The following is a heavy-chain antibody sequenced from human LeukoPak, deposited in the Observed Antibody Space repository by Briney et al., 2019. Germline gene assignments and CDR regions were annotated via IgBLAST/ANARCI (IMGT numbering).Heavy chain of an antibody. D-gene: IGHD4-11*01. CDR2: ISASGGRT. V-gene: IGHV3-23*01. CDR1: GFTFSNCA. Sequence: PGVSLRLSCAASGFTFSNCAMSWARQAPGKGLEWVSAISASGGRTYYADSVEGRFTISRDNSKNTLYLQMNSLRAEDTAVYYCVSPGVLQRQMYGEYYYGMDVWGQGTTVTVSS. CDR3: VSPGVLQRQMYGEYYYGMDV. J-gene: IGHJ6*02.